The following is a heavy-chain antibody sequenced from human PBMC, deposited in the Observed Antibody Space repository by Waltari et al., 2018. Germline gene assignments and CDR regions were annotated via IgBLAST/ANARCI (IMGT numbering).Heavy chain of an antibody. J-gene: IGHJ5*02. CDR1: GASFSAYY. CDR2: IRHPGNT. V-gene: IGHV4-34*01. CDR3: TRGGNYDFWSHTPFVDP. Sequence: QVQLQQWGAGLLKPSETLSLTCSVAGASFSAYYWGPVRHVPWKGLEWIGQIRHPGNTTYNPSLQSRVAISIDTSRSQFSLKVFSVTAADTGLYFCTRGGNYDFWSHTPFVDPWGQGTQVTVSS. D-gene: IGHD3-3*01.